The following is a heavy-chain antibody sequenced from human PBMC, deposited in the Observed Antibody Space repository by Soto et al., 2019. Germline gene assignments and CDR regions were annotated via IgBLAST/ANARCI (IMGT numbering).Heavy chain of an antibody. V-gene: IGHV3-64*01. J-gene: IGHJ6*03. CDR1: GFTFSSYA. Sequence: GSLRLSCAASGFTFSSYAMHWVRQAPGKGLEYVSAISSNGGSTYYANSVKGRFTISRDNSKNTLYLQMGSLRAEDMAVYYCARGRGEYSSSTRLYYYYYMDVWGKGTTVTVSS. CDR3: ARGRGEYSSSTRLYYYYYMDV. CDR2: ISSNGGST. D-gene: IGHD6-6*01.